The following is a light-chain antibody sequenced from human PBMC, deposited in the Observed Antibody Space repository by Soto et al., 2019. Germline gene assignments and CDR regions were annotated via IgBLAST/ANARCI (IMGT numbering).Light chain of an antibody. J-gene: IGKJ1*01. Sequence: IVLTQSPDTLSLSPGDRATLSCRATQSVSSNSLAWYQQKPGQAPRLLIYAAATRATGIPDRFSGSGSGTDFTLTISRLEPEDFAVYYCQQYTDLPRTFGQGTKVDI. V-gene: IGKV3-20*01. CDR2: AAA. CDR1: QSVSSNS. CDR3: QQYTDLPRT.